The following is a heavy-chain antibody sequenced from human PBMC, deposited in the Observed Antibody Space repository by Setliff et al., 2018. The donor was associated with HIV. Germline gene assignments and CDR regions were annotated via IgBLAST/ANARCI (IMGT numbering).Heavy chain of an antibody. V-gene: IGHV7-4-1*02. Sequence: ASVKVSCKASGYTFTSYAMNWVRQAPGQGLEWMGWINTNTGNPTYAQGFTGRFVFSLDTSASTAYLQISSLKAEDTAVYYCARDPILYYYDSGGSAWFDPWGQGTLVTVSS. CDR3: ARDPILYYYDSGGSAWFDP. D-gene: IGHD3-22*01. J-gene: IGHJ5*02. CDR2: INTNTGNP. CDR1: GYTFTSYA.